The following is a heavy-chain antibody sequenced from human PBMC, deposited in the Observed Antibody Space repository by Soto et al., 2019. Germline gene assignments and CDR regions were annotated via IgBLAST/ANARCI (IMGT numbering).Heavy chain of an antibody. CDR1: GYSFTIYW. Sequence: ESLKISCKGSGYSFTIYWIGWVRQMPGKGLEWMGIIYPGDSDTRYSPSFQGQVTISADKSISTAYLQWSSLKASDSAIYYCARFRAPRRQLISMSFHLWGLGTLVTVSS. J-gene: IGHJ4*03. CDR2: IYPGDSDT. CDR3: ARFRAPRRQLISMSFHL. D-gene: IGHD6-13*01. V-gene: IGHV5-51*01.